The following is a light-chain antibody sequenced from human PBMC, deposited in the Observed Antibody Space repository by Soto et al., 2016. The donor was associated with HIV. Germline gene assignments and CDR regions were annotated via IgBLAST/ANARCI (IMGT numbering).Light chain of an antibody. Sequence: SYELTQPPSVSVSPGQTARITCSGDKLGNKYTSWYQQKPGQSPVLVIYQDGKRPSGIPERFSGSNSGNTATLTIRGTQTMDEADYYCQTWDTNVFFGGGTKLTVL. CDR3: QTWDTNVF. CDR1: KLGNKY. V-gene: IGLV3-1*01. J-gene: IGLJ2*01. CDR2: QDG.